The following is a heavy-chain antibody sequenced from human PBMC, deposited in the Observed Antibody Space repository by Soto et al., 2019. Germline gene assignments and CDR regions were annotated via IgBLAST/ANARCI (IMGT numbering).Heavy chain of an antibody. V-gene: IGHV4-59*01. CDR3: ARDGLDSSGWYGTFDY. CDR1: GGSISSYY. Sequence: SETLSLTCTVSGGSISSYYWRWIRQPPGKGLEWIGYIYYSGSINYNPSLKSRVTISVDTSKNQFSLKLSSVTAADTAVYYCARDGLDSSGWYGTFDYWGQGTLVTVS. J-gene: IGHJ4*02. CDR2: IYYSGSI. D-gene: IGHD6-19*01.